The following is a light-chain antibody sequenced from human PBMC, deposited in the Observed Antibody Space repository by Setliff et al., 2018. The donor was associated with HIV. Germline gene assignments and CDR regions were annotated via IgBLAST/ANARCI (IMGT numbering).Light chain of an antibody. CDR3: SSYKTGNTLV. V-gene: IGLV2-14*01. Sequence: QSALTQPASVSGSPGQSITISCTGTSSDIGASKYVSWYQQHPGRAPKLMIFEVINRPSGASDRFSGSKSGNTASLTISGLQAEDEADYYCSSYKTGNTLVFGGGTKVTV. CDR2: EVI. J-gene: IGLJ3*02. CDR1: SSDIGASKY.